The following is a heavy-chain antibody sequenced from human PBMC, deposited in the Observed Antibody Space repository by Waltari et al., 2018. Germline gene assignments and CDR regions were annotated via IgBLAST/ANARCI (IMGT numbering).Heavy chain of an antibody. CDR2: IHTSGRP. CDR1: CASINSGHFY. CDR3: ARAGQLSADALDL. Sequence: QVQLQESGPRLVRPTQTLSLTCSVSCASINSGHFYWTWIRQPPGKGLEWIGHIHTSGRPHYNPSLKSRLSIPADTSRNQISLRLTSVTAADTAVYYCARAGQLSADALDLWGQGTVVSVSS. J-gene: IGHJ3*01. D-gene: IGHD1-1*01. V-gene: IGHV4-30-4*08.